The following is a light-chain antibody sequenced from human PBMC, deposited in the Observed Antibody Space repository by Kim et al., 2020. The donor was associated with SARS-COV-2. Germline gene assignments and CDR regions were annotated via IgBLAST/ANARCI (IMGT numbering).Light chain of an antibody. V-gene: IGKV3-20*01. CDR2: GAS. J-gene: IGKJ2*01. Sequence: SPGERATLSCRASQSVSSIYIAWYQQKPGQAPRLLIYGASSRATGIPDRFSGSGSGTDFTLTISRLEPEDFAVYYCQQYGSSSYTFGQGTKLE. CDR3: QQYGSSSYT. CDR1: QSVSSIY.